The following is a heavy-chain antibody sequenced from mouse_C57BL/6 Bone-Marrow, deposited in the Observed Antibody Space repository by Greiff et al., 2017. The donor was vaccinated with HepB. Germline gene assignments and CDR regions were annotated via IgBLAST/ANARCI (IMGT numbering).Heavy chain of an antibody. Sequence: DVMLVESGGGLVKPGGSLKLSCAASGFTFSSYAMPWVRQTPEKRLEWVATISDGGSYTYYPDNVKGRFTISRDNAKNNLYLQMSHLKSEDTAMYYCARDEDKYSWDVDYAMDYWGQGTSVTVSS. D-gene: IGHD4-1*01. CDR1: GFTFSSYA. CDR2: ISDGGSYT. CDR3: ARDEDKYSWDVDYAMDY. V-gene: IGHV5-4*01. J-gene: IGHJ4*01.